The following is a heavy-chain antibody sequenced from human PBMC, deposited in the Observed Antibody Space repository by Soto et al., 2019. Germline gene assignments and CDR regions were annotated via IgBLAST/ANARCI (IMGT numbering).Heavy chain of an antibody. D-gene: IGHD5-12*01. CDR3: ARDHKGGYDYVSGYYYYGMDV. CDR1: GGSISSGGYY. CDR2: IYYSGST. J-gene: IGHJ6*02. Sequence: SETLSLTCTVSGGSISSGGYYWSWIRQHPGKGLEWIGYIYYSGSTYYNPSLKSRVTISVDTSKNQFSLKLSSVTAADTAVYYCARDHKGGYDYVSGYYYYGMDVWGQGTTVTVSS. V-gene: IGHV4-31*03.